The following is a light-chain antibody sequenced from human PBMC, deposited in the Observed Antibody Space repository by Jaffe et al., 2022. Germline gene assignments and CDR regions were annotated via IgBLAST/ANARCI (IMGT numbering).Light chain of an antibody. CDR1: SSDVGSYNY. J-gene: IGLJ2*01. CDR2: DVS. Sequence: QSALTQPRSVSGSPGQSVTISCTGTSSDVGSYNYVSWYQQHPGKAPKIMIYDVSKRPSGVPDRFSGSKSGNTASLTISGLQAEDEADYHCCSYAGSYSLVFGGGTKLTVL. CDR3: CSYAGSYSLV. V-gene: IGLV2-11*01.